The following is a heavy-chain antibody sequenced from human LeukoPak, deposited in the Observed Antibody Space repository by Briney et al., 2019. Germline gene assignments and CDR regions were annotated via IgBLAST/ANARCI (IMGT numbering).Heavy chain of an antibody. CDR3: ARDFGYYDSSGQEDY. V-gene: IGHV3-48*04. J-gene: IGHJ4*02. D-gene: IGHD3-22*01. CDR2: ISSSSSTI. Sequence: PGGSLRLSCAASGFIFSAYDMSWVRQAPGKGLESISYISSSSSTIFYADSVKGRFTISRDNAKKSLYLQMNSLRAEDTAVYYCARDFGYYDSSGQEDYWGQGTLVTVSS. CDR1: GFIFSAYD.